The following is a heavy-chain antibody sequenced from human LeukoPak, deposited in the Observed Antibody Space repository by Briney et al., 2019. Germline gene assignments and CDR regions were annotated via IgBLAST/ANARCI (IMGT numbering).Heavy chain of an antibody. J-gene: IGHJ4*02. Sequence: SETLSLTCTVSGGSISNYYWSWIRQPPGKGLEWIGNIYYSGSTNYNPSLKSRVTISVDTSKNQFSLRLSSVTAADTAVYYCTRDSWTWVHWRQGALVTVSS. V-gene: IGHV4-59*01. CDR1: GGSISNYY. CDR3: TRDSWTWVH. CDR2: IYYSGST. D-gene: IGHD1-26*01.